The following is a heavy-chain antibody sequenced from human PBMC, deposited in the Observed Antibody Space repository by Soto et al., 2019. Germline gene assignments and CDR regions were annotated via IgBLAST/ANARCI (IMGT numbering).Heavy chain of an antibody. CDR2: ISGSGGST. D-gene: IGHD6-6*01. V-gene: IGHV3-23*01. J-gene: IGHJ5*02. Sequence: GGSLRLSCAASGFTFSSYAMSWVRQAPGKGLEWVSAISGSGGSTYYADSVKGRFTISRDNSKNTLYLQMNSLRAEDPAVYYCAKGGIAARPLGWFDPWGQGTLVTVSS. CDR3: AKGGIAARPLGWFDP. CDR1: GFTFSSYA.